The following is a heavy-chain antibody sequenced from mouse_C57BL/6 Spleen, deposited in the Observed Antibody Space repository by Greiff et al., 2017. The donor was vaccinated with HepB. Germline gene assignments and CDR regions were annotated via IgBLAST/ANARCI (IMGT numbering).Heavy chain of an antibody. V-gene: IGHV1-64*01. Sequence: QVQLQQPGAELVKPGASVKLSCKASGYTFTSYWMHWVKQRPGQGLEWIGMIHPNSGSTNYNEKFKSKATLTVDKSSSPAYMQLSSLTSEDSAVYYCARWAYGSSYGYFDVWGTGTTVTVSS. D-gene: IGHD1-1*01. CDR2: IHPNSGST. CDR3: ARWAYGSSYGYFDV. J-gene: IGHJ1*03. CDR1: GYTFTSYW.